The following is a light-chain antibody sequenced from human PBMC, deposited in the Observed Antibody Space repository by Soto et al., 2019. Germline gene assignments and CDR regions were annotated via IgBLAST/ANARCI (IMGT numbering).Light chain of an antibody. V-gene: IGKV3-11*01. Sequence: VLTQSPATLSLSPGERATLSCRASQSISSSLAWYQQKPGQAPRLLIYDASKRATGIPARFSGSGSGTDFTLTISSLEPEDFAVYYCHQRSNWLAFGGGTKVEIK. CDR3: HQRSNWLA. CDR1: QSISSS. CDR2: DAS. J-gene: IGKJ4*01.